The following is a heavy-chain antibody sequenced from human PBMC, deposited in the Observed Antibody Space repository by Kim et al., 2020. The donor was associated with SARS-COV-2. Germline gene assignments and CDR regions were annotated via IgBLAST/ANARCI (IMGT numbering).Heavy chain of an antibody. CDR1: GGSISSGGYY. D-gene: IGHD3-10*01. Sequence: SETLSLTCTVSGGSISSGGYYWSWIRQHPGKGLEWIGYIYYSGSTYYNPSLKSRVTISVDTSKNQFSLKLSSVTAADTAVYYCARRVLPSYGMDVWGQGTTVTVSS. CDR3: ARRVLPSYGMDV. J-gene: IGHJ6*02. V-gene: IGHV4-31*03. CDR2: IYYSGST.